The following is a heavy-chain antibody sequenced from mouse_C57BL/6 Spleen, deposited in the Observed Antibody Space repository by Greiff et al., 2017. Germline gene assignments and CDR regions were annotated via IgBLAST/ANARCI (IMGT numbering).Heavy chain of an antibody. J-gene: IGHJ4*01. CDR3: ARKDYSNYPYAMDY. CDR2: IDPNSGGT. V-gene: IGHV1-72*01. CDR1: GYTFTSYW. D-gene: IGHD2-5*01. Sequence: QVQLKQPGAELVKPGASVKLSCKASGYTFTSYWMHWVKQRPGRGLEWIGRIDPNSGGTKYNEKFKSKATLTVDKPSSTAYMQLSSLTSEDSAVYYCARKDYSNYPYAMDYWGQGTSVTVSS.